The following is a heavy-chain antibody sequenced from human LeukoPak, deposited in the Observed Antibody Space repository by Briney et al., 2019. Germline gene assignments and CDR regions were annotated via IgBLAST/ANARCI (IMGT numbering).Heavy chain of an antibody. CDR2: IKQDGSEK. CDR3: ALDYYGSGSYGSYYYGMDV. V-gene: IGHV3-7*01. CDR1: GFTFSSYW. J-gene: IGHJ6*02. D-gene: IGHD3-10*01. Sequence: GGSLRLSCAASGFTFSSYWMSWVRQAPGKGLEWVANIKQDGSEKYYVDSVKGRFTISRDNAKSSLYLQMNSLRAEDTAVYYCALDYYGSGSYGSYYYGMDVWGQGTTVTVSS.